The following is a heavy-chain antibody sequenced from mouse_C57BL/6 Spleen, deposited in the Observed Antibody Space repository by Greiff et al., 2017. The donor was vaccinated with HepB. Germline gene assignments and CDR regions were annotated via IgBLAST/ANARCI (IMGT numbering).Heavy chain of an antibody. CDR1: GFTFTDYY. CDR2: IRNKANGYTT. CDR3: ARYKKAMDY. Sequence: EVKVVDSGGGLVQPGGSLSLSCAASGFTFTDYYMSWVRPPPGKALEWLGFIRNKANGYTTEYSASVKGRFTISRDNSQSILYLQMNALRAEDSATYYCARYKKAMDYWGQGTSVTVSS. V-gene: IGHV7-3*01. J-gene: IGHJ4*01.